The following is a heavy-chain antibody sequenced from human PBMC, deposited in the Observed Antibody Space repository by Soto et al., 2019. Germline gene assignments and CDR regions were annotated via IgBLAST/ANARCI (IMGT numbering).Heavy chain of an antibody. V-gene: IGHV4-39*01. Sequence: LSLTCTVSGGSISSSSYYWGWIRQPPGKGLEWIGSIYYSGSTYYNPSLKSRVTISVDTSKNQFSLKLSSVTAADTAVYYCARLNVVPAAIGLDPWGQGTLVTV. CDR1: GGSISSSSYY. CDR2: IYYSGST. CDR3: ARLNVVPAAIGLDP. D-gene: IGHD2-2*02. J-gene: IGHJ5*02.